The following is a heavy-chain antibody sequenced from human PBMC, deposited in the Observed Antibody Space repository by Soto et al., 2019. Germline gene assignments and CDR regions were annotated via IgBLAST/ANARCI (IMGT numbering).Heavy chain of an antibody. CDR1: GYTFIRYG. V-gene: IGHV1-18*01. Sequence: QVQLVQSAAEVKKPGASVRVSCKASGYTFIRYGIAWVRQAPGQGLEWMGWISPYNDYTIYAQKLQGRVTMTADTSTRTVYMELRGLKSDDTAVYSRARGGYYDNTWGKLSHYGLDVWGQGTSVTVSS. J-gene: IGHJ6*02. D-gene: IGHD3-16*01. CDR3: ARGGYYDNTWGKLSHYGLDV. CDR2: ISPYNDYT.